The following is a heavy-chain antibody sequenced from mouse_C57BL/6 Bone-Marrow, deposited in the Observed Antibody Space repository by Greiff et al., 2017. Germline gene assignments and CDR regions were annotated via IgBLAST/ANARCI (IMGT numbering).Heavy chain of an antibody. J-gene: IGHJ4*01. CDR2: INPNNGGT. D-gene: IGHD4-1*01. Sequence: EVQLQQSGPELVKPGASVKIPCKASGYTFTDYNMDWVKQSHGKSLELIGDINPNNGGTIYNQKFTGKATLTVAKSSSTAYMELRSLPAEDIAVYYCARVGRALYAMDYWGQGTSVTVAS. CDR3: ARVGRALYAMDY. V-gene: IGHV1-18*01. CDR1: GYTFTDYN.